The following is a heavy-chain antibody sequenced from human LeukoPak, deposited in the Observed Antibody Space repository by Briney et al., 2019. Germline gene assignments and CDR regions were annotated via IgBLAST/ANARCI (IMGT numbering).Heavy chain of an antibody. V-gene: IGHV3-23*01. CDR3: AKESLRVVPSATFDY. CDR2: ISGIGGST. J-gene: IGHJ4*02. D-gene: IGHD2-2*01. CDR1: GFTFSSYG. Sequence: PGGSLRLSCAASGFTFSSYGMRWVRQAPGKGLEGVAGISGIGGSTSYADPVKGRFTISRDNSKNTLYLQMHSLRAEDTAVYYCAKESLRVVPSATFDYWGQGTLVTVSS.